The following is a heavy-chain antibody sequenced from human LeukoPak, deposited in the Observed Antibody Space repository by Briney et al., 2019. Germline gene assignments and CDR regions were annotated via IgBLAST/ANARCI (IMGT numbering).Heavy chain of an antibody. Sequence: PGGSLRLSCAASGFTFSSYAMHWVRQAPGKGLEWVAVISYDGSNKYYADSVKGRFTISRDNSKNTLYLQMNSLRAEDTAVYYCARLGSSSWYSYDDAFDIWGQGTMVTVSS. CDR3: ARLGSSSWYSYDDAFDI. J-gene: IGHJ3*02. CDR1: GFTFSSYA. CDR2: ISYDGSNK. D-gene: IGHD6-13*01. V-gene: IGHV3-30*04.